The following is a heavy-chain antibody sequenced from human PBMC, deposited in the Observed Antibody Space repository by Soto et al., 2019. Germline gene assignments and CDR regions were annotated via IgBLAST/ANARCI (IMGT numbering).Heavy chain of an antibody. CDR2: IKSKTDGGTT. CDR1: NVTLCNCC. V-gene: IGHV3-15*07. Sequence: LRHSCGVANVTLCNCCLNHVLKAPGKGLEWVGRIKSKTDGGTTDYAAPVKGRFTISRDDSKNTLYLQMNSLRAEDTAVYYCARGDGDYYDGNGYLGRHRGQGTLVTVSS. D-gene: IGHD3-22*01. CDR3: ARGDGDYYDGNGYLGRH. J-gene: IGHJ4*02.